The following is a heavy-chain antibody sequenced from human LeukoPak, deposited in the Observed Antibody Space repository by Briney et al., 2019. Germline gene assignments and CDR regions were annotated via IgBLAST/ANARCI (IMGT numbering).Heavy chain of an antibody. CDR3: ARGPTIAVAGENWFDP. Sequence: ASVKVSCKTSGYTFTNYDINWVRQAPGQGLEWMGIINPSGGSTSYAQKFQGRVTMTRDTSTSTVYMELSSLRSEDTAVYYCARGPTIAVAGENWFDPWGQGTLVTVSS. V-gene: IGHV1-46*01. CDR1: GYTFTNYD. D-gene: IGHD6-19*01. CDR2: INPSGGST. J-gene: IGHJ5*02.